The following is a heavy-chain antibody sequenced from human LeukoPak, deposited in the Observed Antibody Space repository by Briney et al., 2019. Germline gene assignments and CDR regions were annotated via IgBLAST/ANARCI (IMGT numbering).Heavy chain of an antibody. Sequence: GGSLRLSCVASGFTFTSDAMNWIRQAPGKGLEWVSSTVSRGTTQYADSVKGRFTVSRDTSKNTLYLQINSLRADDTAVYYCAKCSTSAYTTGWCNWIDPWGQGTLVTVSS. J-gene: IGHJ5*02. V-gene: IGHV3-23*01. CDR3: AKCSTSAYTTGWCNWIDP. CDR1: GFTFTSDA. CDR2: TVSRGTT. D-gene: IGHD6-19*01.